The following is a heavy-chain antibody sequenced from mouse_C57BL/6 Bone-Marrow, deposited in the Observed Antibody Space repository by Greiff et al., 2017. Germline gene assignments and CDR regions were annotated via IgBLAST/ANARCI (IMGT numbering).Heavy chain of an antibody. CDR1: GYTFTSYC. V-gene: IGHV1-81*01. CDR3: ARSVRLLAWFAY. Sequence: QVQLQQSGAELARPGASVKLSCKASGYTFTSYCISWVKQRPGQGLEWIGEIYPRSGNTYYNEKFKGKDTLTADKSSSTAYMELRSLTSEDSAVYFCARSVRLLAWFAYWGRGTLVTVSA. CDR2: IYPRSGNT. D-gene: IGHD2-3*01. J-gene: IGHJ3*01.